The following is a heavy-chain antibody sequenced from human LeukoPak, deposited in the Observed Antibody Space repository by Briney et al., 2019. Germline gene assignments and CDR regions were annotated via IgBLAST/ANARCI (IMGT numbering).Heavy chain of an antibody. D-gene: IGHD3-22*01. CDR3: ARDPNYDINY. CDR2: IRYDGSNK. V-gene: IGHV3-30*02. CDR1: GFTFSSYG. Sequence: GGSLRLSCAASGFTFSSYGMHWVRQAPGKGLEWVAFIRYDGSNKYYADSVKGRFTISRDSAKNSLYLQMNSLRAEDTAVYYCARDPNYDINYWGQGTLVTVSS. J-gene: IGHJ4*02.